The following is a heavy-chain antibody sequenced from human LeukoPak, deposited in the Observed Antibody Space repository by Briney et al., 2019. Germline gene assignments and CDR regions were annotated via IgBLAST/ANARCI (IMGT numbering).Heavy chain of an antibody. CDR1: GFTFSSYA. D-gene: IGHD3-22*01. CDR2: ISYDGSNK. V-gene: IGHV3-30*04. CDR3: ARENSSGYYYGYYFDY. J-gene: IGHJ4*02. Sequence: GRSLRLSCAASGFTFSSYAMHWVRQASGKGLEWVAVISYDGSNKYYADSVKGRFTISRDNSKNTLYPQMNSLRAEDTAVYYCARENSSGYYYGYYFDYWGQGTLVTVSS.